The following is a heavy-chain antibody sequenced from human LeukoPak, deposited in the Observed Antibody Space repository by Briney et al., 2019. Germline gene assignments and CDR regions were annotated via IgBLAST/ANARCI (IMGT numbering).Heavy chain of an antibody. CDR3: AGTVRSYGDSYYYYYGMDV. V-gene: IGHV3-23*01. D-gene: IGHD4-17*01. CDR1: GFTFSSYA. J-gene: IGHJ6*02. CDR2: ISGSGGST. Sequence: HPGGSLRLSCAASGFTFSSYAMSWVRQAPGKGLEWDSAISGSGGSTYYADSVKGRFTISRDNSKNTLYLQMNSLRAEDTAVYYCAGTVRSYGDSYYYYYGMDVWGQGTTVTVSS.